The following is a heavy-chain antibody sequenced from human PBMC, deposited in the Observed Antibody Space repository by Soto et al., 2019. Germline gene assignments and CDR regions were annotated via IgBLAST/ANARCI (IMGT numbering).Heavy chain of an antibody. CDR1: GFTFSNYW. J-gene: IGHJ5*02. D-gene: IGHD3-16*01. CDR2: INKDGSTT. Sequence: GGSLRLSCAVSGFTFSNYWMHWVRQAPGKGLLYLSYINKDGSTTNYADSVKGRFTISRDNAKNTLYLQMNSLRAEDTAVYYCVRDLGGPEPGARGPLVTVPS. CDR3: VRDLGGPEP. V-gene: IGHV3-74*01.